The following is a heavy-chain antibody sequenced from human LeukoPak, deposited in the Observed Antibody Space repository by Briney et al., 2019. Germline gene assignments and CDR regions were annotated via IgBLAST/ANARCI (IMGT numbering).Heavy chain of an antibody. D-gene: IGHD3-16*02. V-gene: IGHV3-23*01. CDR2: ISGSGGST. CDR3: AKDYVWGSYRHQYFDY. J-gene: IGHJ4*02. CDR1: GFTFSSYA. Sequence: PGGSLRLSCAGSGFTFSSYAMSWVRQAPGKGLEWVSAISGSGGSTYYADSVKGRFTISRDNSKNTLYLQMNSLRAEDTAVYYCAKDYVWGSYRHQYFDYWGQGTLVTVSS.